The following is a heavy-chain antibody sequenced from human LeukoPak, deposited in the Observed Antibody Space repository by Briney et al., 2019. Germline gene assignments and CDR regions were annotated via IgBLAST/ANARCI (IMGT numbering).Heavy chain of an antibody. CDR3: ARGGSYYDILTGYYPPKNWFDP. D-gene: IGHD3-9*01. J-gene: IGHJ5*02. CDR1: GTSFSSYY. Sequence: PSETLSLTCGVSGTSFSSYYWSWIRQPPGKGLEWIGEVNHSGYTNTNPSLKSRVTISVDTSNNQFSLRLSSVTAADTAVYFCARGGSYYDILTGYYPPKNWFDPWGQGTLVTVSS. CDR2: VNHSGYT. V-gene: IGHV4-34*01.